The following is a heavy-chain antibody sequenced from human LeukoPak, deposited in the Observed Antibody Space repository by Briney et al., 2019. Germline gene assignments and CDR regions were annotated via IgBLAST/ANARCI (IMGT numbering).Heavy chain of an antibody. CDR3: ARLPDCSSTSCLKGAFDI. CDR2: INPNSGGT. J-gene: IGHJ3*02. Sequence: ASVKVSCKASGYTFTGYYMHWVRQAPGQGLEWMGWINPNSGGTNYAQKFQGRVTMTRDTSISTAYMELSRLRSDDTAVYYCARLPDCSSTSCLKGAFDIWGQGTMVTVSS. CDR1: GYTFTGYY. V-gene: IGHV1-2*02. D-gene: IGHD2-2*01.